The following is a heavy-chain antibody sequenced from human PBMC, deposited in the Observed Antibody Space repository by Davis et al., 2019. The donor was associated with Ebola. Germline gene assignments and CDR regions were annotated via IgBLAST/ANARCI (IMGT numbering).Heavy chain of an antibody. CDR3: ARSGGPRYFDWLLSGIDN. J-gene: IGHJ4*02. Sequence: MPGGSLRLSCIVSGGSISNYYWTWIRQPPGEGLEWIGYIYHTGITEKNPSLKSRVTISVDTSKNQFSLNLYSVTAADTAVYYCARSGGPRYFDWLLSGIDNWGQGTLVTVYS. CDR1: GGSISNYY. V-gene: IGHV4-59*01. CDR2: IYHTGIT. D-gene: IGHD3-9*01.